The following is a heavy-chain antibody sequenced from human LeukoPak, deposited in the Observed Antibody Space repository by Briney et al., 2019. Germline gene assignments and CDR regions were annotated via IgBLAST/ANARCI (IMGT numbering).Heavy chain of an antibody. CDR3: ARGLLWFGELLTMDV. CDR2: MNPNSGNT. Sequence: ASVKVSCKASGYTFISYDINWVRQATGQGLEWMGWMNPNSGNTGYAQKFQGRVTMTRNTSISTAYMELSSLRSEDTAVYYCARGLLWFGELLTMDVWGKGTTVTVSS. CDR1: GYTFISYD. D-gene: IGHD3-10*01. J-gene: IGHJ6*04. V-gene: IGHV1-8*01.